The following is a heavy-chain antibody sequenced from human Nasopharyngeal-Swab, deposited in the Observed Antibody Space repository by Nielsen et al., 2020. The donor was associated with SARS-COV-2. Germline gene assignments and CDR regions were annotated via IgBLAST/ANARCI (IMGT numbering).Heavy chain of an antibody. CDR3: ARDSELRYFDWLPGEYYGMDV. CDR2: FSAYNGNT. V-gene: IGHV1-18*01. D-gene: IGHD3-9*01. Sequence: WVRQAPGQGLEWMGWFSAYNGNTNYAQTLQGRVTMTTDTSTSTVYMELRSLRSDDTAVYYCARDSELRYFDWLPGEYYGMDVWGQGTTVTVSS. J-gene: IGHJ6*02.